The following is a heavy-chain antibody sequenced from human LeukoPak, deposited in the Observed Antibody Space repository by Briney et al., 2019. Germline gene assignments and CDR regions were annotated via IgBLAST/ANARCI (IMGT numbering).Heavy chain of an antibody. V-gene: IGHV3-30*18. CDR2: ISYDGSNK. J-gene: IGHJ4*02. Sequence: TGGSLRLSCAASGFTFSNCGMHWVRQAPGKGLEWVAVISYDGSNKYYADSVKGRFTLSRDNSKNTLYLQLNSLRAEDTAVYYCAKDYSDSSGYLDYWGQGTLVTVSS. D-gene: IGHD3-22*01. CDR1: GFTFSNCG. CDR3: AKDYSDSSGYLDY.